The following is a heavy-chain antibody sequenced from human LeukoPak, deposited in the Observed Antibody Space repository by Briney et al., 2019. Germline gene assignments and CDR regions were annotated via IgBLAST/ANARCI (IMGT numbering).Heavy chain of an antibody. D-gene: IGHD5-18*01. V-gene: IGHV4-34*01. J-gene: IGHJ5*02. CDR3: ARGLLRYSYGLKVWFDP. Sequence: SETLSLTCAVYGGSFSGYYWSWIRQPPGKGLEWIGEINHNGSTNYNPSLKSRVTISVDTSKNQFSLKLSSVTAADTAVYYCARGLLRYSYGLKVWFDPWGQGTLVTVSS. CDR2: INHNGST. CDR1: GGSFSGYY.